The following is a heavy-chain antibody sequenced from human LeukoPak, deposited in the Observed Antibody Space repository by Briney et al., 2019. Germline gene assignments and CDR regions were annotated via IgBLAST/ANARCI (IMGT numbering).Heavy chain of an antibody. CDR1: GFTFTSYS. V-gene: IGHV3-21*01. D-gene: IGHD4-17*01. J-gene: IGHJ4*02. CDR3: ARRGIPPGDTEDY. Sequence: GGSLRLSCAASGFTFTSYSMNWVRQAPGKGLEWVSSISSGSSDIYYADSVKGRFTISRDNAKNSLYLQMSSLRAEDTAVYYCARRGIPPGDTEDYWGQGTLVTVSS. CDR2: ISSGSSDI.